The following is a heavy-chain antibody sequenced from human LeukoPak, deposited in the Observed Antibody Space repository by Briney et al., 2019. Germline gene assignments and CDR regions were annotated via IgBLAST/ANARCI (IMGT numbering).Heavy chain of an antibody. V-gene: IGHV1-8*01. CDR3: ARGGSPYYNDSSGYPN. CDR2: MNPNSGNT. CDR1: GYTFTIYD. D-gene: IGHD3-22*01. J-gene: IGHJ4*02. Sequence: GASVKVSCKASGYTFTIYDINWVRQAPGQGNEWMGWMNPNSGNTGYAQKFQGRVTMTRNTSISTAYMELSSLRSEDTAVYYCARGGSPYYNDSSGYPNWGQGTLVTVSS.